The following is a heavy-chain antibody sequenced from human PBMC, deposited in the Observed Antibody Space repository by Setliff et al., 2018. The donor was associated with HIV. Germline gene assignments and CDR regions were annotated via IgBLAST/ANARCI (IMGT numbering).Heavy chain of an antibody. V-gene: IGHV4-38-2*01. CDR2: ISHSGST. Sequence: SETLSLTCAVSGYSISSGYYWGWIRQPPGKGLEWIGSISHSGSTYYNPSLKSRVTISVDTSKNQFSLKLSSVTAADTAVYYCARHEITMVRGVTIKAGYSFDYWGQGTLVTVS. D-gene: IGHD3-10*01. CDR3: ARHEITMVRGVTIKAGYSFDY. J-gene: IGHJ4*02. CDR1: GYSISSGYY.